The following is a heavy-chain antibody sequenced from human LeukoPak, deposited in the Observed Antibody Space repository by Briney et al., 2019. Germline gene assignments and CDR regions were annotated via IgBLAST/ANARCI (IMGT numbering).Heavy chain of an antibody. V-gene: IGHV4-59*01. CDR1: GGSINNYH. CDR2: VYYSGST. D-gene: IGHD6-13*01. J-gene: IGHJ4*02. CDR3: ARGGSWHNANFDY. Sequence: PSETLSLTCTASGGSINNYHWSWIRQPPGKGLEWIGCVYYSGSTNYNPSLKTRVTISVDTSKYQFSLDLSSVTAADTAVYYCARGGSWHNANFDYWGQGTLVTVSS.